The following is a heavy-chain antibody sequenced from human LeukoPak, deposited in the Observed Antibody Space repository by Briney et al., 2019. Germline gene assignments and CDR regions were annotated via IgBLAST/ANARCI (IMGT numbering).Heavy chain of an antibody. CDR1: GFTFSSYS. D-gene: IGHD2/OR15-2a*01. J-gene: IGHJ4*02. CDR3: ATPVLKGGSV. Sequence: EGSLRLSCAASGFTFSSYSMNWVRQAPGKGLEWVSSISSSSSYIYYADSVKGRFTISRDNAKNPLYLQMNSLRAEDTAVYYCATPVLKGGSVWGQGTLVTVSS. CDR2: ISSSSSYI. V-gene: IGHV3-21*01.